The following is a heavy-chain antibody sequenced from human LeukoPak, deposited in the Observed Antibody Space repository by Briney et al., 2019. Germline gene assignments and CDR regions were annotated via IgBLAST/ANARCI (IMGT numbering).Heavy chain of an antibody. J-gene: IGHJ4*02. CDR2: ISSSGSTI. D-gene: IGHD3-10*01. CDR1: GFTFSSYE. V-gene: IGHV3-48*03. CDR3: ARDCVTMVRGAFDY. Sequence: GGSLRLSCAASGFTFSSYEMNWVRQAPGKGLEWVSYISSSGSTIYYADSVKGRFTISRDNAKNSLYLQMNSLRAEDTAVYYCARDCVTMVRGAFDYWGQGTLVTVSS.